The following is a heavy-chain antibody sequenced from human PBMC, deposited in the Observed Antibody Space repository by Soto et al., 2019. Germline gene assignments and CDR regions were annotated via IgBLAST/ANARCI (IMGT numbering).Heavy chain of an antibody. CDR2: IKLDASEK. J-gene: IGHJ4*01. CDR1: GFTFGIYW. CDR3: ARDSGVVLVRPLNRALDY. V-gene: IGHV3-7*01. Sequence: PGGSLIVSCAASGFTFGIYWMSWVRQAPGKGLEWVATIKLDASEKKYVDSVKGRFTMSRDNAKNSLYLQMDSLRVDDTAVYYCARDSGVVLVRPLNRALDYWGHGTQVTVSS. D-gene: IGHD3-3*01.